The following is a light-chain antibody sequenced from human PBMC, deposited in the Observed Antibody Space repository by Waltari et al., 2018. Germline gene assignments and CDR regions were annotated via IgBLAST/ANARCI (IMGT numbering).Light chain of an antibody. CDR3: QQYYSSPYT. Sequence: DFVMTQSPASLALSLGERATIHCKTSPTVLYNSNNRNYLTWYQQKPGQPPKLLFYWASPRESGVPDRFSASGSGTDFTLTISRLQPEDVAIYYCQQYYSSPYTFGQGTRLEIK. J-gene: IGKJ2*01. CDR2: WAS. V-gene: IGKV4-1*01. CDR1: PTVLYNSNNRNY.